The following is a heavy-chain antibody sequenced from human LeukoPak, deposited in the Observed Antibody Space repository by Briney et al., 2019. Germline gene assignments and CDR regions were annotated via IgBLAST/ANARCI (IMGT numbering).Heavy chain of an antibody. D-gene: IGHD1-26*01. CDR3: ARHWELLEGDYYYYYMDV. V-gene: IGHV4-4*09. CDR2: IYTSRST. Sequence: SETLSLTCTVSGGSISSYYWSWIRQPPGKGLEWIGYIYTSRSTNYNPSLKSRVTISVDTSKNQFSLKLSSVTAADTAVYYCARHWELLEGDYYYYYMDVWGKGTTVTVSS. CDR1: GGSISSYY. J-gene: IGHJ6*03.